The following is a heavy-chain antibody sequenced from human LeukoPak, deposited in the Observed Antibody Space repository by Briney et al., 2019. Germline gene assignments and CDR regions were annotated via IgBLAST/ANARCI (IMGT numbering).Heavy chain of an antibody. CDR3: AGLSRSSWYAEYFQH. CDR2: ISSSGSTI. J-gene: IGHJ1*01. Sequence: GGSLRLSCAASGFTFSDYYMSWIRQAPGKGLEWVSYISSSGSTIYYADSVKGRFTISRDNAKNSLYLQMNSLRAEDTAVYYCAGLSRSSWYAEYFQHWGQGTLVTVSS. CDR1: GFTFSDYY. V-gene: IGHV3-11*01. D-gene: IGHD6-13*01.